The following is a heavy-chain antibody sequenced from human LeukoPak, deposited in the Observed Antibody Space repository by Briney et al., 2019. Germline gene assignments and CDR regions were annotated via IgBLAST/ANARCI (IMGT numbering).Heavy chain of an antibody. D-gene: IGHD4-23*01. CDR1: GFTFSSYA. CDR3: ARTSGGNY. Sequence: GGSLRLSCEVSGFTFSSYALHWVRQAPGKGLEWVAVITYDGSNKNYADPVKGRFTISRDNSKNTLFLQINSLRVDDTAVYYCARTSGGNYWGQGTLVTVSS. J-gene: IGHJ4*02. CDR2: ITYDGSNK. V-gene: IGHV3-30*04.